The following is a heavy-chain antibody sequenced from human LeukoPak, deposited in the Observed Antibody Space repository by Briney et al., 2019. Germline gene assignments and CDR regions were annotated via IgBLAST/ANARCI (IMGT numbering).Heavy chain of an antibody. CDR3: AKGSGGDCYLSMDV. V-gene: IGHV3-23*01. D-gene: IGHD2-21*02. CDR1: GFTFSSYA. Sequence: GGSLRLSCAASGFTFSSYAMSWVRQAPGKGLEWVSAISGSGGSTYYTDSVKGRFTISRDKSKNALYLQMNSLRAEDTALYYRAKGSGGDCYLSMDVWGQGTTVTVSS. J-gene: IGHJ6*02. CDR2: ISGSGGST.